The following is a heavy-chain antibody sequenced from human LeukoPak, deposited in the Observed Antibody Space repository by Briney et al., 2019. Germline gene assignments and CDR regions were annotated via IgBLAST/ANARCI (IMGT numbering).Heavy chain of an antibody. CDR1: GYTLTSYY. CDR2: INPSGGST. V-gene: IGHV1-46*01. D-gene: IGHD3-10*01. Sequence: ASVNVSCKASGYTLTSYYMHWVRPAPGQGLEWMGIINPSGGSTSYAQKFQGRVTMTRDTSTSTVYMELSSLRAEDTAVYYCARDRGSVSYSAPGDYWGQGTLVTVSS. J-gene: IGHJ4*02. CDR3: ARDRGSVSYSAPGDY.